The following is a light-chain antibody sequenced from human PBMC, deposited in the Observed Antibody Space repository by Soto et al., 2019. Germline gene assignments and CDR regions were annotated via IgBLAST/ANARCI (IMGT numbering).Light chain of an antibody. CDR3: NSYTSSSTWI. Sequence: QSVLSQPASVSGSPGQSITISCTGTSSDVGGFEYVSWYQHQPGKAPKLIIYDVTKRPSGVSNRFSGSKSGNTASLTISGIQAEDEADYYCNSYTSSSTWIFGGGTKLTVL. V-gene: IGLV2-14*01. CDR1: SSDVGGFEY. CDR2: DVT. J-gene: IGLJ2*01.